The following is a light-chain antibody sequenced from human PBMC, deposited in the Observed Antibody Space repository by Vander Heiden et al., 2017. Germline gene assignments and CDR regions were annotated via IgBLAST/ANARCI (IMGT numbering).Light chain of an antibody. CDR2: DAS. Sequence: NKMHQSPSTLSASVGDRVTITCRASQGISSWLAWYQQKPGKAPKLLIYDASSLESGVPSRFSGSGSGTEFTLTISSLQPDDFATYYCQQYNNDACTFGQGTKLEIK. J-gene: IGKJ2*02. V-gene: IGKV1-5*01. CDR3: QQYNNDACT. CDR1: QGISSW.